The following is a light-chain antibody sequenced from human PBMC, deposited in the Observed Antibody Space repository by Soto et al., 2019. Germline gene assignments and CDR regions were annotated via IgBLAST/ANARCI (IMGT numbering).Light chain of an antibody. J-gene: IGLJ1*01. CDR3: AAWDASLGGFYV. CDR2: SNN. Sequence: QSVLTQPPSASGTHGQRVTISCSGSRSSIGSNTVNWYQHLPGTAPKLLIYSNNHRPSGVPDRFSASKPGASASLAISGLQSEDEGDYYCAAWDASLGGFYVFGTGTKLTVL. V-gene: IGLV1-44*01. CDR1: RSSIGSNT.